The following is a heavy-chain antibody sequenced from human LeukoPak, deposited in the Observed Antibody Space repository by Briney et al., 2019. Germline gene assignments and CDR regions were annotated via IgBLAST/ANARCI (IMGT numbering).Heavy chain of an antibody. D-gene: IGHD3-3*01. Sequence: GGSLRLSCAASGFTFSSYGMHWVRQAPGKGLEWVAFIRYDGSNKYYADSVKGRFTISRDNSKNTLYLQMNSLRAEDTAVYYCARLNYDFWSGVWEGYYMDVWGKGTTVTVSS. CDR1: GFTFSSYG. CDR2: IRYDGSNK. J-gene: IGHJ6*03. CDR3: ARLNYDFWSGVWEGYYMDV. V-gene: IGHV3-30*02.